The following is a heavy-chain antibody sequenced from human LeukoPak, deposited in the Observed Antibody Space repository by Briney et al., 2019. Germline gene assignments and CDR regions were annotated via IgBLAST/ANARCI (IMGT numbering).Heavy chain of an antibody. CDR1: GDSISSSYYY. CDR2: IYYGGST. Sequence: PSETLSLTCTVSGDSISSSYYYWVWIRQPPGKGLEWIGSIYYGGSTYYNPSLKSRVTISLDTSKNQFSLNPNSVTATDTAVYYCARSGYWGQGTLVTVSS. CDR3: ARSGY. J-gene: IGHJ4*02. V-gene: IGHV4-39*01.